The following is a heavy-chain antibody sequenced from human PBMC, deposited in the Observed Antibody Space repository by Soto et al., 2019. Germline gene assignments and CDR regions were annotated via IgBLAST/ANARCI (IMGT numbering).Heavy chain of an antibody. CDR1: SGSISSYY. V-gene: IGHV4-59*01. CDR3: ARDTLAGFDP. CDR2: VYYSGST. Sequence: SETLSLTCSVSSGSISSYYWSWIRQPPGKGLEWIGYVYYSGSTSYNPSLQSRVTISIDTSKNQFSLKLSSVTAADTAVYYCARDTLAGFDPWGQGTLVTVSS. J-gene: IGHJ5*02.